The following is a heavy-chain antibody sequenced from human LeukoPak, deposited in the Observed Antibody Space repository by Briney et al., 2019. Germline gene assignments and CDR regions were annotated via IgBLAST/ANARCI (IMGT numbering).Heavy chain of an antibody. D-gene: IGHD3-3*01. CDR3: ARWEWPMGDYYYYYGMDV. J-gene: IGHJ6*02. V-gene: IGHV3-30-3*01. CDR1: GFTFSSYA. CDR2: ISYDGSNK. Sequence: PGGSLRLSCAASGFTFSSYAMHWVRQAPGKGPEWVAVISYDGSNKYYADSVKGRFTISRDNSKNTLYLQMNSLRAEDTAVYYCARWEWPMGDYYYYYGMDVWGQGTTVTVSS.